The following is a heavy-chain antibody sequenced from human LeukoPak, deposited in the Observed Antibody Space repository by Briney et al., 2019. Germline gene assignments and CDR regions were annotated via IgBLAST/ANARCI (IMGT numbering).Heavy chain of an antibody. J-gene: IGHJ4*02. CDR1: GYTFTSYY. V-gene: IGHV1-46*01. D-gene: IGHD2-8*02. CDR3: AMGLNWAPFDY. Sequence: ASVKVSCKASGYTFTSYYMHWVRQAPGQGLEWMGIINPSGGSTSYAQKFQGRVTMTRDMSTSTVYMELSSLRSDDTAVYYCAMGLNWAPFDYWGQGTLVTVSS. CDR2: INPSGGST.